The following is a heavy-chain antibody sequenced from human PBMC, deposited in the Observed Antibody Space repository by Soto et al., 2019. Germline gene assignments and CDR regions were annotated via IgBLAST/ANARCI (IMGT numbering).Heavy chain of an antibody. CDR1: GGTFSSYA. D-gene: IGHD1-7*01. V-gene: IGHV1-69*01. CDR3: ARNPGTTDYYYYYGMDV. CDR2: IIPIFGTA. Sequence: QVQLVQSGAEVKKPGSSVKVSCKASGGTFSSYAISWVRQAPGQGLEWMGGIIPIFGTANYAQKFQGRVTINADESTSTAYMELSSLRSEDTAVYYCARNPGTTDYYYYYGMDVWGQGTTVTVSS. J-gene: IGHJ6*02.